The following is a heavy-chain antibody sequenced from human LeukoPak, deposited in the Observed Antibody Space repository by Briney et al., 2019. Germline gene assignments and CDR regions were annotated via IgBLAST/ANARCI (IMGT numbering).Heavy chain of an antibody. Sequence: ARSLRLSCAASAFTISSNFMSCVRQAPGKGLEWVSVIYSGGTTYYADSVKGRFTISRYNSTNTLYHQMNSLRAEDTAIYYCARDGYGNNDMDVWGKGTTVTVSS. CDR2: IYSGGTT. CDR3: ARDGYGNNDMDV. D-gene: IGHD1/OR15-1a*01. CDR1: AFTISSNF. J-gene: IGHJ6*03. V-gene: IGHV3-53*01.